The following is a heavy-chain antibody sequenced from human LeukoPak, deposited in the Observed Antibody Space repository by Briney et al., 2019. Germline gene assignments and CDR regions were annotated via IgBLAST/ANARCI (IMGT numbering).Heavy chain of an antibody. V-gene: IGHV3-66*04. Sequence: PGGSLRLSCAASGFTVSSNYVSWVRQAPGKGLEWVSVIYSGGSTYYADSVKGRFTISRDNSKNTLYLQMNSLRAEDTAVYYCARPKSSWENWFDPWGQGTLVTVSS. J-gene: IGHJ5*02. CDR2: IYSGGST. D-gene: IGHD6-13*01. CDR3: ARPKSSWENWFDP. CDR1: GFTVSSNY.